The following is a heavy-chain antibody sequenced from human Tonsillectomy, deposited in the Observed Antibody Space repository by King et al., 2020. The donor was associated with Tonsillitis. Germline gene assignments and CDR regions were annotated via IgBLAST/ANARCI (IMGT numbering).Heavy chain of an antibody. J-gene: IGHJ4*02. CDR3: AKLALGWLSNFDH. CDR2: ISSNGGST. Sequence: VQLVESGGGVVQPGGSLRLSCAASGLTLSSNAMTWVRQAPGKGLEWVSSISSNGGSTYYADSVKGRFTISRDNSKNTLYLQMNSLRAEDTAIYFCAKLALGWLSNFDHWGQGTLVTVSS. V-gene: IGHV3-23*04. D-gene: IGHD3-9*01. CDR1: GLTLSSNA.